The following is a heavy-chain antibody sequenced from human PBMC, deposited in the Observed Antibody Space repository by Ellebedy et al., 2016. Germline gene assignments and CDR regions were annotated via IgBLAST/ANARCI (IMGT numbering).Heavy chain of an antibody. V-gene: IGHV3-11*06. CDR1: GFTFSDYY. CDR3: ARDWNGWYFDY. D-gene: IGHD6-19*01. CDR2: ISSSSSYT. J-gene: IGHJ4*02. Sequence: GESLKISXAASGFTFSDYYMSWIRQAPGKGPEWVSYISSSSSYTNYADSVKGRFTISRDNAKNSLYLQMNSLRAEDTAVYYCARDWNGWYFDYWGQGTLVTVSS.